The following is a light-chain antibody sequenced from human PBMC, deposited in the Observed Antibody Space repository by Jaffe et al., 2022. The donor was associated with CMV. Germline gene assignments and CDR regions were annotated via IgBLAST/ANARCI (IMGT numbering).Light chain of an antibody. CDR1: QGISNK. Sequence: DIQMTQSPSAMSASVGDRVTITCRASQGISNKLAWLQQRPGKVPKRLIYDASNLESGVPSRFSGSGSGTEFTLTISSLQPEDFATYYCLQHNNYPRTFGQGTKVEIK. CDR2: DAS. V-gene: IGKV1-17*03. J-gene: IGKJ1*01. CDR3: LQHNNYPRT.